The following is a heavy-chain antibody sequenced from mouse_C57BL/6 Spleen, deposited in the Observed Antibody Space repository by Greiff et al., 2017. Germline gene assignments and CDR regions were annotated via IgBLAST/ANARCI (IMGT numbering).Heavy chain of an antibody. CDR1: GYTFTSYG. CDR2: IYPSDGCT. Sequence: VQLQQSGPELVKPGASVKLSCKASGYTFTSYGMNWVKQRPGQGLEWIGCIYPSDGCTKYNEKFKGKATLTVDTSSSTAYMELHSLTSEDSAVYFCARGRYDEFAYWGQGTRVTVSA. V-gene: IGHV1-85*01. D-gene: IGHD1-1*02. CDR3: ARGRYDEFAY. J-gene: IGHJ3*01.